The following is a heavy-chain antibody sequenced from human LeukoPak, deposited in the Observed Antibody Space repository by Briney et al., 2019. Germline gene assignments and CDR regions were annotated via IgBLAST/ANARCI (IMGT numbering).Heavy chain of an antibody. Sequence: GRTLRLSCETSGFTFSNYGMHWVRQAPGKGLEWVSSISSSSSYIYYADSVKGRFTISRDNAKNSLYLQMNSLRAEDTAVYYCARVGTVLRYFDWPPLGYYYGMDVWGQGTTVTVSS. CDR1: GFTFSNYG. CDR3: ARVGTVLRYFDWPPLGYYYGMDV. CDR2: ISSSSSYI. D-gene: IGHD3-9*01. V-gene: IGHV3-21*01. J-gene: IGHJ6*02.